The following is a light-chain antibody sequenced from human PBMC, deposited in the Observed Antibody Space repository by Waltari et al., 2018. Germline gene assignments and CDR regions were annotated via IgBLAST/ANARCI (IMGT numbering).Light chain of an antibody. CDR2: DAS. Sequence: EIVLTQSPVTLSLSPGERATFSCRASQRVGNYLAWYQQKPGQAPRLLIFDASKRATGIPARFSGSGSGTDFTLTISSLEPEDFAIFYCQQRTNWPITFGQGTRLEMK. J-gene: IGKJ5*01. CDR1: QRVGNY. CDR3: QQRTNWPIT. V-gene: IGKV3-11*01.